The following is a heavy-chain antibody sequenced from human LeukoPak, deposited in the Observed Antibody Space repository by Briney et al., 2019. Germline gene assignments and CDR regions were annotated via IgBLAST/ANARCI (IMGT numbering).Heavy chain of an antibody. Sequence: ASVKVSCKVSGYTLTELSMHWVRQAPGKGLEWMGVFDPEDGETIYAQKFQGRVTMTEDTSTDTAYMELSSLRSEDTAVYYCATDSGTGYCYYYGMDVWGQGTTVTVSS. J-gene: IGHJ6*02. CDR1: GYTLTELS. CDR2: FDPEDGET. CDR3: ATDSGTGYCYYYGMDV. V-gene: IGHV1-24*01. D-gene: IGHD1-7*01.